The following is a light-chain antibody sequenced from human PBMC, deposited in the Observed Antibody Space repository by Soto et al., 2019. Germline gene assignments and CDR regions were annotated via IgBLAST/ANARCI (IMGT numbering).Light chain of an antibody. Sequence: EIVVTQSPVTLSVSPVERATLSCTASQTIRSDVAWYQQKPGQAPRLLIYGASSRATGIPDRFSGSGYGTDFNLTISSLQTDDFATYYCQQYNSYSWTFGQGTKVDIK. V-gene: IGKV3D-15*01. CDR2: GAS. CDR3: QQYNSYSWT. J-gene: IGKJ1*01. CDR1: QTIRSD.